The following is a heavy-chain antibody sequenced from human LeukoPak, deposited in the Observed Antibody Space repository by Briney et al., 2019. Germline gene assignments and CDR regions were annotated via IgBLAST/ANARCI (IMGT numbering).Heavy chain of an antibody. V-gene: IGHV3-21*01. CDR3: ARPETQYSSGLDGFDI. CDR1: GFSFSTYS. CDR2: ISSSSGDI. J-gene: IGHJ3*02. D-gene: IGHD6-19*01. Sequence: GGSLRLSCAASGFSFSTYSMNWVRQAPGKGPEWVSSISSSSGDIYYGDSVKGRFTISRDNAKNTLYLQMNSLRTEDTAVYYCARPETQYSSGLDGFDIWGQGTMVTVSS.